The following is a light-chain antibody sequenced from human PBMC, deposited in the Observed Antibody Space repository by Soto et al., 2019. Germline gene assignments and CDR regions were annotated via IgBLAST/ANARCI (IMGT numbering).Light chain of an antibody. J-gene: IGLJ2*01. CDR3: VLYMGSGISV. Sequence: TVVTQEPSSSVSPGGTVTLTCGLSSGSVSTSYYPSWYQQTPGQAPRTLIYNTNTRSSGVPDRFSGSILGNKAALTITGAQADDESDYYCVLYMGSGISVFGGGTKLTVL. CDR2: NTN. V-gene: IGLV8-61*01. CDR1: SGSVSTSYY.